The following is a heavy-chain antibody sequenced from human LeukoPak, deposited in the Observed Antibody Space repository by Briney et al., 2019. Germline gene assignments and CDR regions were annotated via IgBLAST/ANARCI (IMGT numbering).Heavy chain of an antibody. Sequence: GASVKVSCKASGYTFTGYYIHWVRQAPGQGLEWMGWINPNSGGTNYAQKFQGRVTMTRDTSIYTAYMELSRLRSDDTAVYYCARAYYSDTSGYYLGYWGQGTLVTVSS. CDR3: ARAYYSDTSGYYLGY. V-gene: IGHV1-2*02. CDR2: INPNSGGT. CDR1: GYTFTGYY. J-gene: IGHJ4*02. D-gene: IGHD3-22*01.